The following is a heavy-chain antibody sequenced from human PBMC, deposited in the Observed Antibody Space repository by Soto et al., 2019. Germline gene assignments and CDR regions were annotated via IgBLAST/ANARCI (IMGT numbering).Heavy chain of an antibody. J-gene: IGHJ4*02. V-gene: IGHV1-18*01. D-gene: IGHD3-10*01. CDR1: GYTFTSYG. CDR3: ARSPPRWFLDY. CDR2: ISAYNGNT. Sequence: GASGKVSCKASGYTFTSYGIRWVRQAPGQGLEWMGWISAYNGNTKYAQKLQGRVTMTTDTSTSTAYMELRTLRSAATALYYCARSPPRWFLDYWGQGTLVTGSS.